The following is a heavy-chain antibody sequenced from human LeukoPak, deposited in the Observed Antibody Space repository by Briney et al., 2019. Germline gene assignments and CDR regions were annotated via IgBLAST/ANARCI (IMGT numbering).Heavy chain of an antibody. D-gene: IGHD2-21*02. Sequence: PSEXLSLTCTVSGGSISSYYWSWLRQPAGKGLEWIGRIYTSGSTNYNPSLKSRVTMSVDTSKNQFSLKLSSVTAADTAVYYCARGGVYCGGDCYSGLSYWGQGTLVTVSS. CDR1: GGSISSYY. CDR3: ARGGVYCGGDCYSGLSY. CDR2: IYTSGST. J-gene: IGHJ4*02. V-gene: IGHV4-4*07.